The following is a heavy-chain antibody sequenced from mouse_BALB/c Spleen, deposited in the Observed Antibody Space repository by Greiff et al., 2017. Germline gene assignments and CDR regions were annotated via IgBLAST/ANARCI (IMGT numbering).Heavy chain of an antibody. CDR2: IRSKSNNYAT. CDR1: GFTFNTYA. J-gene: IGHJ4*01. V-gene: IGHV10-1*02. Sequence: EPGGGLVQPKGSLKLSCAASGFTFNTYAMNWVRQAPGKGLEWVARIRSKSNNYATYYADSVKDRFTISRDDSQSMLYRQMNNLKTEDTAMYYCVRHTKITTNYYAMDYWGQGTSVTVSS. CDR3: VRHTKITTNYYAMDY. D-gene: IGHD2-4*01.